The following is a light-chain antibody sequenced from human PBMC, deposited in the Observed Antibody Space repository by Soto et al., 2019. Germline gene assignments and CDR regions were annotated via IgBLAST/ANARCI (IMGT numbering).Light chain of an antibody. CDR3: QQYSSYSPET. J-gene: IGKJ1*01. CDR1: QSISVW. Sequence: DIQMTQSPSTLSASIGDRVTITCRANQSISVWLAWYQQKPGKAPKVLIYKASRLESGVPSGFSGSGSGTDFTLTISSLQPDDFATYYCQQYSSYSPETFGQGTKVEIK. CDR2: KAS. V-gene: IGKV1-5*03.